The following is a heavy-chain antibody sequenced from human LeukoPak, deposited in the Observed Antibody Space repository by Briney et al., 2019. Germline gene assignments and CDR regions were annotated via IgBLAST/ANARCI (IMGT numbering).Heavy chain of an antibody. CDR1: GFTFSSYG. D-gene: IGHD3-22*01. J-gene: IGHJ4*02. V-gene: IGHV3-30*02. CDR2: IRYDGSNK. CDR3: ARAPYYYDSSGYYYPDY. Sequence: PGGSLRLSCAASGFTFSSYGMHWVRQAPGKGLEWVAFIRYDGSNKYYADSVKGRFTISRDNAKNSLYLQMNSLRAEDTAVYYCARAPYYYDSSGYYYPDYWGQGTLVTVSS.